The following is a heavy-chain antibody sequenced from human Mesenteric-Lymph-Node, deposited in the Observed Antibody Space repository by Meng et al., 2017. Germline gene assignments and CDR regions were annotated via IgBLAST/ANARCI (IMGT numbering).Heavy chain of an antibody. CDR1: GYTFTSYY. D-gene: IGHD3-9*01. CDR2: INPSGGST. CDR3: ARGGSFRYFDWLLLDY. V-gene: IGHV1-46*01. J-gene: IGHJ4*02. Sequence: ASVKVSCKASGYTFTSYYMHWVRQAPGQGLEWMGIINPSGGSTSYAQKFQGRVTMTRDTSTSTVYMELSSLRSEDTAVYYCARGGSFRYFDWLLLDYWGQGTLVTVSS.